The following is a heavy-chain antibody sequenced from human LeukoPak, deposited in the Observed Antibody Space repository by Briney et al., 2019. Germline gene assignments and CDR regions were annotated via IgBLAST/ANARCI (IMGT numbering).Heavy chain of an antibody. CDR2: MNPNSGNT. J-gene: IGHJ6*03. CDR1: GYTFTIYD. CDR3: ARASSGSYYDYYYYMYV. V-gene: IGHV1-8*01. Sequence: ASVTVSCKASGYTFTIYDINWVRQAPGQGLEWMGWMNPNSGNTGYAQKFQGRVTMTRNTSISTAYMELSSLRSEDTAVYYCARASSGSYYDYYYYMYVWGKGTTVTVSS. D-gene: IGHD3-10*01.